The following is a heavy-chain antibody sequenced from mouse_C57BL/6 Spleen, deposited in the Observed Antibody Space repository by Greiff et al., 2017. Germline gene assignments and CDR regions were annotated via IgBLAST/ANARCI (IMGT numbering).Heavy chain of an antibody. CDR1: GFNIKNTY. CDR3: AKPKGTGTPGFAY. D-gene: IGHD4-1*01. V-gene: IGHV14-3*01. CDR2: IDPANGNT. Sequence: EVQLQQSVAELVRPGASVKLSCTASGFNIKNTYMHWVKQRPEQGLAWIGRIDPANGNTKYAPKFQGKATITADTSSNTAYLQLSSLTSEDTAIYYCAKPKGTGTPGFAYWGQGTLVTVSA. J-gene: IGHJ3*01.